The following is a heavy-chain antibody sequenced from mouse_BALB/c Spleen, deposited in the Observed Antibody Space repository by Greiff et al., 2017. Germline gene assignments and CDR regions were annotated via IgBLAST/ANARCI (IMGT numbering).Heavy chain of an antibody. Sequence: QVQLQQSGPELVKPGASVKISCKASGYTFTSYDINWVKQRPGQGLEWIGWIYPGDGSTKYNEKFKGKATLTADKSSSTAYMQLSSLTSENSAVYFCAREVYYGYGGAMDYWGQGTSVTVSS. CDR1: GYTFTSYD. D-gene: IGHD1-2*01. V-gene: IGHV1S56*01. CDR2: IYPGDGST. CDR3: AREVYYGYGGAMDY. J-gene: IGHJ4*01.